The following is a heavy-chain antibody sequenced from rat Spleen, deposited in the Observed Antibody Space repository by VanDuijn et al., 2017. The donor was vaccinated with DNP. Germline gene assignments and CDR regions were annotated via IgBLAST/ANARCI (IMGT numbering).Heavy chain of an antibody. Sequence: QVQLKESGPGLVQPSETLSLTCTVSGFSLTSYSVSWVRQPSGKGPEWMGRMWYDGDTAYNSALKSRLSISRDTSKSQVFLKMNSLQTEDTAMYFCARWSDYWGQEVMVTVSS. V-gene: IGHV2-16*01. CDR3: ARWSDY. J-gene: IGHJ2*01. CDR2: MWYDGDT. CDR1: GFSLTSYS.